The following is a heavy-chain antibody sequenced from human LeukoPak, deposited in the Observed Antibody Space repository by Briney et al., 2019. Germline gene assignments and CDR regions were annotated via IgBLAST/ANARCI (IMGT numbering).Heavy chain of an antibody. CDR3: ARLPRIAAAGRERFDY. CDR1: GGSISSSSYY. V-gene: IGHV4-39*01. J-gene: IGHJ4*02. CDR2: IYYSGST. Sequence: SETLSLTCTVSGGSISSSSYYWGWIRQPPGKGLEWIGSIYYSGSTYYNPSLKSRVTISVDTSKNQFSLKLSSVTAADTAVYYCARLPRIAAAGRERFDYWGQGTLVTVSS. D-gene: IGHD6-13*01.